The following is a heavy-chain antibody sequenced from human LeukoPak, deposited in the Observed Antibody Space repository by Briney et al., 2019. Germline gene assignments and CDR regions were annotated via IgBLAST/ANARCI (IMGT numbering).Heavy chain of an antibody. CDR3: ARQLFGDIDF. Sequence: SQTLSLTCTVSGGSISSGSYYWSWIRQPLGKGLEWIGYIHHSGNAYYNPSLLSRSTISVDRSKNQFSLRLTSVTAADTAIYYCARQLFGDIDFWGQGTLVAVSS. V-gene: IGHV4-30-2*01. CDR2: IHHSGNA. CDR1: GGSISSGSYY. J-gene: IGHJ4*02. D-gene: IGHD3-3*01.